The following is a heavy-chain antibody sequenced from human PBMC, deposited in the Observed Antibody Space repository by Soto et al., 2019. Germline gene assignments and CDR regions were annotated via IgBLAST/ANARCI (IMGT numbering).Heavy chain of an antibody. J-gene: IGHJ4*02. CDR1: GYTFTSYD. D-gene: IGHD4-17*01. Sequence: QVQVVQSGAEVKKPGASVRVSCKTSGYTFTSYDLNWVRQAPGQGLEWMGWMSPDSGNAGYAQQFQGRLTMTSNTSISTAYMELGSLRSEDTAVYYCAVTTGYWGRGTMVTVSS. CDR3: AVTTGY. CDR2: MSPDSGNA. V-gene: IGHV1-8*01.